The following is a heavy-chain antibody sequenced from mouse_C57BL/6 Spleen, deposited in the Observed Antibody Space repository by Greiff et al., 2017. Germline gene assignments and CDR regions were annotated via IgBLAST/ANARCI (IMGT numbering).Heavy chain of an antibody. V-gene: IGHV1-80*01. CDR1: GYAFSSYW. Sequence: VQLQQSGAELVKPGASVKISCKASGYAFSSYWMNWVKQRPGKGLEWIGQIYPGDGDTNYNGKFEGKATLTADKSSSTAYMQLSSLTSEDSAVYFCASTMIHYYAMDYWGQGTSVTVSS. CDR2: IYPGDGDT. D-gene: IGHD2-4*01. CDR3: ASTMIHYYAMDY. J-gene: IGHJ4*01.